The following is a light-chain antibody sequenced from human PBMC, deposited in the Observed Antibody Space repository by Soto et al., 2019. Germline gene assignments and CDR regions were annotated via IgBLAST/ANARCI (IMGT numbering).Light chain of an antibody. Sequence: ETLLTQSPGTLSLSPGERATLSCRATETLGRNYLAWYQQKPGQAPRLLIYDTSIRASGIPARFSGSGSGTDFTLTISSLDPEDFAVYYCQQRSNRPLTFGQGTRLEIK. CDR3: QQRSNRPLT. CDR1: ETLGRNY. J-gene: IGKJ5*01. CDR2: DTS. V-gene: IGKV3-11*01.